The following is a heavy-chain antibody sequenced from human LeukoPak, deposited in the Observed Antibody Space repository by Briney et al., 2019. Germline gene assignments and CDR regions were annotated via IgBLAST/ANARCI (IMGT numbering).Heavy chain of an antibody. CDR1: GFTFSSYA. V-gene: IGHV3-30-3*01. CDR3: AKGSVGLGITFRD. J-gene: IGHJ4*02. CDR2: ISYDGSNK. Sequence: GGSLRLSCAASGFTFSSYAMYWVRQAPGKGLEWVAVISYDGSNKYYADSVKGRFTISRDNSKNTLYLQMNSLRAEDTAVYYCAKGSVGLGITFRDWGQGTLVTVSS. D-gene: IGHD3-16*01.